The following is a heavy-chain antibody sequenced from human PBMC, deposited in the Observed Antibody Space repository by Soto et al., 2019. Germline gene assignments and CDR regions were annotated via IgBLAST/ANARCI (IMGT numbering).Heavy chain of an antibody. CDR3: ASSHYGDYGGYFDY. CDR1: GGSISSGDYY. V-gene: IGHV4-30-4*01. CDR2: IYYSGST. D-gene: IGHD4-17*01. J-gene: IGHJ4*02. Sequence: PSETLSLTCTVSGGSISSGDYYWSWIRQPPGKGLEWIGYIYYSGSTYYNPSLKSRVTISVDTSKNQFSLKLSSVTAADTAVYYCASSHYGDYGGYFDYWGQGTLVTVSS.